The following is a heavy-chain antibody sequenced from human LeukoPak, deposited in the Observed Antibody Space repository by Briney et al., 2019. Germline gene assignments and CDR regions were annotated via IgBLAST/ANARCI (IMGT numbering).Heavy chain of an antibody. CDR1: GGTFSSYA. J-gene: IGHJ4*02. CDR2: IIPIFGTA. Sequence: SVKVSCKASGGTFSSYAISWVRQAPGQGGEWMGGIIPIFGTANYAQKFQGRVTITADESTSTAYMELSSLRSEDTAVYYCARVPYSSSSRSDYWGQGTLVTVSS. D-gene: IGHD6-6*01. V-gene: IGHV1-69*01. CDR3: ARVPYSSSSRSDY.